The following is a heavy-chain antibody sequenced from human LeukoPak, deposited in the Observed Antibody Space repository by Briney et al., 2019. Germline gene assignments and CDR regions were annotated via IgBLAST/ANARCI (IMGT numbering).Heavy chain of an antibody. J-gene: IGHJ6*04. D-gene: IGHD2-2*01. Sequence: GGSLRLSCAASGFTFSSYSMNWVRQAPGQGLEWVSSISRSSSNIDYADSVKGRFTISRDNAKNSLYLQMNSLRAEDTAVYYCARVVQYQLLVSYYYGMDVWAKGPRSPSPQ. CDR1: GFTFSSYS. V-gene: IGHV3-21*01. CDR3: ARVVQYQLLVSYYYGMDV. CDR2: ISRSSSNI.